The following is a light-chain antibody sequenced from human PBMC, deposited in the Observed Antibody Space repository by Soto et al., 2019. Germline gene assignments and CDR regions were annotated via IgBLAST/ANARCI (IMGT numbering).Light chain of an antibody. CDR3: SSYTSSSTLYV. CDR2: EVT. CDR1: SNDIGAYNY. Sequence: QSALTQPASVSGSPGQSITISCTGTSNDIGAYNYVSWYQHHPGRAPKLIIYEVTNRPSGVSNRFSGSKSGNTASLTISGLRTEDDADYSCSSYTSSSTLYVFATGTKLTVL. J-gene: IGLJ1*01. V-gene: IGLV2-14*01.